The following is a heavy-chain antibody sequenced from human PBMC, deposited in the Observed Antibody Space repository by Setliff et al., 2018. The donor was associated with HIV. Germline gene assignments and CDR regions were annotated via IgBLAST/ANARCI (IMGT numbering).Heavy chain of an antibody. J-gene: IGHJ4*02. V-gene: IGHV4-39*07. Sequence: SETLSLTCTVSGGSISSSSYYWGWIRQPPGKGLEWIGNIYYSGRTYSNPSLKSRLTISKDTSKNQFSLQLSSVTAADTAVYYCARDNYDSCGYFFGYWGQGTQVTVSS. CDR3: ARDNYDSCGYFFGY. CDR2: IYYSGRT. D-gene: IGHD3-22*01. CDR1: GGSISSSSYY.